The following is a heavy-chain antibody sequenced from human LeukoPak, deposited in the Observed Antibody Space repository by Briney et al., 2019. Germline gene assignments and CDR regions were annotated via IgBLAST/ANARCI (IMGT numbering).Heavy chain of an antibody. CDR2: ISRSGSTI. Sequence: PGGSLRLSCAASGFTFSDYYMSWIRQAPGKGLEWVSYISRSGSTIYYADSVKGRFTISRDNARNSLYLQMNSLRSEDTAVYYCARDLLEFAAPLDVWGKGTTITVSS. V-gene: IGHV3-11*04. D-gene: IGHD3-10*01. J-gene: IGHJ6*04. CDR1: GFTFSDYY. CDR3: ARDLLEFAAPLDV.